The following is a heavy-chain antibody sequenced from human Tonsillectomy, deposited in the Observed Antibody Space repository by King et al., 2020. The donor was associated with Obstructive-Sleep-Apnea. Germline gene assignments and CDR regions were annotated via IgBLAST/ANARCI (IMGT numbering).Heavy chain of an antibody. D-gene: IGHD3-10*01. J-gene: IGHJ4*02. Sequence: VQLVESGGCLVKPGGSLRLSCAASGFTFSSYSMNWVRQAPGEGREWGSSISSSNSYIHSADLLNGRFTTPRDNAKNSLYLQMNSLRAEDTAVYYCARDFSGDVRGVSTSFDYWGQGTLVTVSS. V-gene: IGHV3-21*01. CDR1: GFTFSSYS. CDR2: ISSSNSYI. CDR3: ARDFSGDVRGVSTSFDY.